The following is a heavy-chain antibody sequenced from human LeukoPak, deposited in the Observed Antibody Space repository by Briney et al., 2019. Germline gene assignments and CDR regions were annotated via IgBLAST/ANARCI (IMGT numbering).Heavy chain of an antibody. J-gene: IGHJ6*02. D-gene: IGHD1-14*01. CDR3: ARDEKTRGTYYYYYYGMDV. Sequence: GRSLRLSCSASGFTFSSYAMHWVRQAPGKGLEGVAVISYDGSNKYYADSVKGRFTISSDNSKNTLYLQMNSLRAEDTAVYYCARDEKTRGTYYYYYYGMDVWGQGTTVTVSS. V-gene: IGHV3-30-3*01. CDR2: ISYDGSNK. CDR1: GFTFSSYA.